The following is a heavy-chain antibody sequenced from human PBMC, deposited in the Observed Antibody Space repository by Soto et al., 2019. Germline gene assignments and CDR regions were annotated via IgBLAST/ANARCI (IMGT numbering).Heavy chain of an antibody. D-gene: IGHD2-15*01. CDR3: ARQGTCSGGSCYSPRPFDY. CDR1: GFTFSSYA. CDR2: ISGSGGST. V-gene: IGHV3-23*01. Sequence: EVQLLESGGGLVQPGGSLRLSCAASGFTFSSYAMSWVRQAPGKGLEWVSAISGSGGSTYYADSVKGRFTISRDNSKNPLYLQMNGLRAEDTAVYYCARQGTCSGGSCYSPRPFDYWGQGTLVTVSS. J-gene: IGHJ4*02.